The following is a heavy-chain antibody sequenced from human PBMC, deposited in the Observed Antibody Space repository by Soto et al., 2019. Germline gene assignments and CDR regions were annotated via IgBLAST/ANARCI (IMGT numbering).Heavy chain of an antibody. CDR2: INHSGST. CDR3: ARGYSSSWSCFDY. Sequence: LETLSLTCAVYGGSFSGYYWSWIRQPPGKGLGWIGEINHSGSTNYNPSLKSRVTISVDTSKNQFSLKLSSVTAADTAVYYCARGYSSSWSCFDYWGQGTLVTVSS. CDR1: GGSFSGYY. D-gene: IGHD6-13*01. J-gene: IGHJ4*02. V-gene: IGHV4-34*01.